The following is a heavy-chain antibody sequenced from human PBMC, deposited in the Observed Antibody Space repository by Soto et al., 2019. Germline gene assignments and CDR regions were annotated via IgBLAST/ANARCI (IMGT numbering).Heavy chain of an antibody. CDR3: ATTYFPNWGGDCPTRGAFDY. Sequence: GESLKISCKGSGYSFTSYWIGWVRQMPGKGLEWMGIIYPGDSDTRYSPSFQGQVTISADKSISTAYLQWSSLKASDTAMYYCATTYFPNWGGDCPTRGAFDYWGQGTLVTVSS. CDR1: GYSFTSYW. V-gene: IGHV5-51*01. J-gene: IGHJ4*02. D-gene: IGHD2-21*02. CDR2: IYPGDSDT.